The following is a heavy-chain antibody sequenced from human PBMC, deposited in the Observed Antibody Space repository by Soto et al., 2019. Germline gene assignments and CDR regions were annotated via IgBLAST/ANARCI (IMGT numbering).Heavy chain of an antibody. D-gene: IGHD3-10*01. V-gene: IGHV3-23*01. Sequence: EVQLLESGGGLVQPGGSLRLSCGASGFTFNNYAMTWVRQAPGKGLEWVSSVSGSAGSTFYTDSVKGRFSISRDNSKNTLYLQMTSLRAEVTAIYFCVRVWFGIPPPYYFDYCGQGTLVTVSS. J-gene: IGHJ4*02. CDR1: GFTFNNYA. CDR3: VRVWFGIPPPYYFDY. CDR2: VSGSAGST.